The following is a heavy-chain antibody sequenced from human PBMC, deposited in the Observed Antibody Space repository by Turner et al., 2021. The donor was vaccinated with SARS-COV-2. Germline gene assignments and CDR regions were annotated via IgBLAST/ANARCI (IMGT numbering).Heavy chain of an antibody. Sequence: QVQLQESGPGLVKPSETLSLTCTVSGGSISSYYWSWIRQPPGKGLEWIGYIYYSGSTNYNPSLKSRVTIAVDTSKNQFSLKLSSVTAADTAVYYCARDYGGNSNYFHHWGQGTLVTVS. CDR1: GGSISSYY. V-gene: IGHV4-59*01. D-gene: IGHD4-17*01. CDR3: ARDYGGNSNYFHH. CDR2: IYYSGST. J-gene: IGHJ1*01.